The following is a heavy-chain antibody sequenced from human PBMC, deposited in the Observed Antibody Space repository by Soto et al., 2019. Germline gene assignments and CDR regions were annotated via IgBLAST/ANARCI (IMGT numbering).Heavy chain of an antibody. CDR3: ASAYCGGDCYANYYYYAMDV. Sequence: PSETLSLTCTVSGGSISSGDYYWSWIRQPPGKGLEWIGYIYYSGSTYYNPSLKSRVTISVDTSKNQFSLKLSSVTAADTAVYYCASAYCGGDCYANYYYYAMDVWGQGTTVTVSS. D-gene: IGHD2-21*02. J-gene: IGHJ6*02. V-gene: IGHV4-30-4*01. CDR2: IYYSGST. CDR1: GGSISSGDYY.